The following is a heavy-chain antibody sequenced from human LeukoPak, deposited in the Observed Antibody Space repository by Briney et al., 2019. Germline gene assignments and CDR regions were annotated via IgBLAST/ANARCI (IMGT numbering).Heavy chain of an antibody. CDR2: IYYSGST. Sequence: PSETLSLTCTVSGGSISSSSYYWGWIRQPPGKGLEWIGSIYYSGSTYYNPSLKSRVTISVDTSKNQFSLKLSSVTAADTAVYYCARHTSRYCSGGSCPILDYFDYWGQGTLVTVSS. CDR3: ARHTSRYCSGGSCPILDYFDY. J-gene: IGHJ4*02. CDR1: GGSISSSSYY. V-gene: IGHV4-39*01. D-gene: IGHD2-15*01.